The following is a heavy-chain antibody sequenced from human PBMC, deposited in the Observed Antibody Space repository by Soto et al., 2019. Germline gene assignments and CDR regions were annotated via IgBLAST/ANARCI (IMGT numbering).Heavy chain of an antibody. Sequence: QVQLVQSGAEVKKPGSSVKVSCKASGGTFSSYAISWVRQAPGQGLEWMGGIIPIFGTANYAQKFQGRVTITADESTSTAYMELSSLRSEDTAVYYCATVVVPAAIYYYYGMDVWGQGTTVTVSS. D-gene: IGHD2-2*01. CDR3: ATVVVPAAIYYYYGMDV. J-gene: IGHJ6*02. CDR1: GGTFSSYA. CDR2: IIPIFGTA. V-gene: IGHV1-69*01.